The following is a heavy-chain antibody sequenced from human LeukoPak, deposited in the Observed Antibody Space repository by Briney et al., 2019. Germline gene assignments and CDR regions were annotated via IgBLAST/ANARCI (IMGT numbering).Heavy chain of an antibody. Sequence: ASVKVSCKASGYTFTSYGISWVRQATGQGLEWMGWMNPNSGNTGYAQKFQGRVTMTRNTSISTAYMELSSLRSEDTAVYYCARGDPSYDFWSGYYIPNYYYYGMDVWGQGTTVTVSS. CDR2: MNPNSGNT. V-gene: IGHV1-8*02. J-gene: IGHJ6*02. CDR3: ARGDPSYDFWSGYYIPNYYYYGMDV. D-gene: IGHD3-3*01. CDR1: GYTFTSYG.